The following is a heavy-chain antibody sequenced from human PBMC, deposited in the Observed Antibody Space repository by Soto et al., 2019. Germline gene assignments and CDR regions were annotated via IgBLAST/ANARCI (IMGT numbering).Heavy chain of an antibody. D-gene: IGHD6-25*01. CDR1: GGTFTSYA. J-gene: IGHJ6*02. CDR3: ARDNGGYNQYRYYGMDV. V-gene: IGHV1-69*13. Sequence: SVKVSCKASGGTFTSYAISWVRQAPGQGLEWMGGIIPIFGTANYAQKFQGRVTITADESTSTAYMELSSLRSEDTAVYYCARDNGGYNQYRYYGMDVWGQGSTVTVSS. CDR2: IIPIFGTA.